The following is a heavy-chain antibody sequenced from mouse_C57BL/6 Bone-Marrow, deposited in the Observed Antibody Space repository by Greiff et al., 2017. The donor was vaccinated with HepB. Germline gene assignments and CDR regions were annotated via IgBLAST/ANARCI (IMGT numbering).Heavy chain of an antibody. D-gene: IGHD1-1*01. Sequence: VQLQQSGAELVRPGASVKLSCTASGFNIKDDYMHWVKQRPEQGLEWIGWIDPENGDTEYASKFQGKATITADTSSNTAYLQLSSLTSEDTAVYYCTKAYGSSYGWYFDVWGTGTTVTVSS. V-gene: IGHV14-4*01. CDR3: TKAYGSSYGWYFDV. CDR2: IDPENGDT. J-gene: IGHJ1*03. CDR1: GFNIKDDY.